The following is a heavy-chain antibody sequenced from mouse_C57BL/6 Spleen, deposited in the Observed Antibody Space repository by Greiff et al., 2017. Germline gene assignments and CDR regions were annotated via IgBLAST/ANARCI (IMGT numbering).Heavy chain of an antibody. D-gene: IGHD3-2*01. CDR3: ARGDSPWFAY. J-gene: IGHJ3*01. CDR1: GYAFSSYW. V-gene: IGHV1-80*01. CDR2: IYPGDGDT. Sequence: VKLQQSGAELVKPGASVKISCKASGYAFSSYWMNWVKQRPGKGLEWIGQIYPGDGDTNYNGKFKGKATLTADKSSSTAYMQLSSRTSEDSAVYFCARGDSPWFAYWGQGTLVTVSA.